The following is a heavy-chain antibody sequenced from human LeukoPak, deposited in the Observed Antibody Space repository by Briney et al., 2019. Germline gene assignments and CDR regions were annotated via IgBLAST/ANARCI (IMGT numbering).Heavy chain of an antibody. Sequence: ASVKVSCKASGGTFSSYASSWVRQPPGQGLEWMGKIIPILGIANYAQTYEGRVPITADKSTSTAYMELSSLRSEDTAVYYCARGIVATIQGDYYYGMDVWGQGTTVTVSS. CDR3: ARGIVATIQGDYYYGMDV. J-gene: IGHJ6*02. CDR1: GGTFSSYA. CDR2: IIPILGIA. V-gene: IGHV1-69*04. D-gene: IGHD5-12*01.